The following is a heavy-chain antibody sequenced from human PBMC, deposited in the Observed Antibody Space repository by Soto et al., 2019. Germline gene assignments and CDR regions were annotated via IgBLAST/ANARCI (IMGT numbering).Heavy chain of an antibody. J-gene: IGHJ6*02. CDR1: GYTFTGYY. D-gene: IGHD3-9*01. CDR2: INPNSGGT. CDR3: ARERLRYFDWLSDLSYYYYGMDV. Sequence: ASVKVSCKASGYTFTGYYMHWVRQAPGQGLEWMGWINPNSGGTNYAQKFQGWVTMTRDPSISTAYMELSRLRSDDTAVYYCARERLRYFDWLSDLSYYYYGMDVWGQGTTVTVSS. V-gene: IGHV1-2*04.